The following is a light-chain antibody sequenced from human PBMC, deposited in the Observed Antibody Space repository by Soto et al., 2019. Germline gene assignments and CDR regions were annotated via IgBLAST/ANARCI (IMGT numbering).Light chain of an antibody. J-gene: IGKJ1*01. Sequence: DIQMTQSPSILSASVGDRVTITCRASQSIGSWLAWYQQKPGEAPNLLIYKASTLQGGVPSRFSGSGSGAECPLTTTGVQPDHFANYYCQQYNTYRTFGQGTRGEIK. V-gene: IGKV1-5*03. CDR3: QQYNTYRT. CDR1: QSIGSW. CDR2: KAS.